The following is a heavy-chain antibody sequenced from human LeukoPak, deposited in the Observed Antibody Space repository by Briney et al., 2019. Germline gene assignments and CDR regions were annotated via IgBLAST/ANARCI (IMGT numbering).Heavy chain of an antibody. D-gene: IGHD3-9*01. V-gene: IGHV1-2*02. CDR3: ARSPHILTGENFDY. Sequence: ASVKVSCKASGYTFTGHYMHWVRQAPGQGLEWMGWINPNSGGTSYAQNFQGRVTMTRDTSINTAYMEVSRLRSDDTAVYYCARSPHILTGENFDYWGQGTLVTVSS. CDR2: INPNSGGT. J-gene: IGHJ4*02. CDR1: GYTFTGHY.